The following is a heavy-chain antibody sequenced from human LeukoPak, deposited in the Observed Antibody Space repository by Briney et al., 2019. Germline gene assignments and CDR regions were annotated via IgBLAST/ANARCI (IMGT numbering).Heavy chain of an antibody. Sequence: GASVKVSCKASGYTFTGYYMHWVRQAPGQGLKWMGWINPNSGGTNYAQKFQGRVTMTRDTSISTAYMELSRLRSDDTAVYYCARDNPSDDSSGYYLRPNYYYYYMDVWGKGTTVTVSS. J-gene: IGHJ6*03. V-gene: IGHV1-2*02. D-gene: IGHD3-22*01. CDR3: ARDNPSDDSSGYYLRPNYYYYYMDV. CDR1: GYTFTGYY. CDR2: INPNSGGT.